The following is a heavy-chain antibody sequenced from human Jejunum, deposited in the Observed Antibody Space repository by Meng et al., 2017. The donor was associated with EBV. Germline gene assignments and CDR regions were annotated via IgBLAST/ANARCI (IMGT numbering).Heavy chain of an antibody. Sequence: HVHLHGSGLGLVKLLGTLSLTCAVSGGSISSSNWWSWVRQPPGKGPEWIGEIFHIGTTNYNPTLKSRVTMSVDKSKNHFSLKLTSVTAADTAVYYCARDGGPSGSYAYWFDPWGQGTLVTVSS. J-gene: IGHJ5*02. V-gene: IGHV4-4*02. CDR3: ARDGGPSGSYAYWFDP. D-gene: IGHD1-26*01. CDR2: IFHIGTT. CDR1: GGSISSSNW.